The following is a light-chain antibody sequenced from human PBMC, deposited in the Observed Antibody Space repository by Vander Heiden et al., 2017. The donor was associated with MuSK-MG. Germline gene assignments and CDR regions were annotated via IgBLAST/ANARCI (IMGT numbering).Light chain of an antibody. CDR3: QSADSSGTYGV. CDR1: ALPKQY. V-gene: IGLV3-25*03. Sequence: SYELPQPPSVSVSPGQTARITCSGDALPKQYAYWYQQKPGQAPVLVIYKDNERPSGIPERFSASSSGTTVTLTISGVQAEDEADYYCQSADSSGTYGVFGGGTKLTVL. CDR2: KDN. J-gene: IGLJ3*02.